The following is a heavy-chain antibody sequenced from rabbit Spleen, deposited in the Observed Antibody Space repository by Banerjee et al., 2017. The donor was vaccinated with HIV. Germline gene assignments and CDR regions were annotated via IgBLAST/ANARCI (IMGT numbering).Heavy chain of an antibody. CDR2: INVLTGKA. D-gene: IGHD5-1*01. CDR1: GFSFSSNW. CDR3: ARGVVGNGNYIHDIAL. Sequence: QSLEESGGDLVKPGASLTLTCTVSGFSFSSNWICWVRQAPGKGLTWIACINVLTGKAVYASWAKGRFTFSKTSSTTVTLQMTSLTAADTATYFCARGVVGNGNYIHDIALWGQGTLVTVS. J-gene: IGHJ4*01. V-gene: IGHV1S40*01.